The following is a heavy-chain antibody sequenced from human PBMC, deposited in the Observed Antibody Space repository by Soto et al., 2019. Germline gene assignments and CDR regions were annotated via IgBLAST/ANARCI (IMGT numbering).Heavy chain of an antibody. CDR2: IIPIFGTA. D-gene: IGHD6-19*01. J-gene: IGHJ4*02. V-gene: IGHV1-69*01. Sequence: QVQLVQSGAEVKKPGSSVKVSCKASVGTFSSYAISWVRQAPGQGLEWMGGIIPIFGTANYAQKFQGRVTITADESKSPAYIELSSLRSEDTAVYYCARDGAVAGKLHHFYYWGQGTLVTVSS. CDR3: ARDGAVAGKLHHFYY. CDR1: VGTFSSYA.